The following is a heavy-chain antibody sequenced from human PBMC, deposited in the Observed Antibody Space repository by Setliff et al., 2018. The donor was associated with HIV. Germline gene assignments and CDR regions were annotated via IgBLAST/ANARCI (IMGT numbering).Heavy chain of an antibody. CDR3: ARERRGGYSGYDSHWYFDL. Sequence: KPSETLSLTCAVSGYSISSGFYWGWIRQPPGKGLEWIGSIYHSGSTYYNPSLRSRVTISVDTSKNQFSLKLSSVTAADTAVYYCARERRGGYSGYDSHWYFDLWGRGTLVTVSS. CDR2: IYHSGST. V-gene: IGHV4-38-2*02. J-gene: IGHJ2*01. CDR1: GYSISSGFY. D-gene: IGHD5-12*01.